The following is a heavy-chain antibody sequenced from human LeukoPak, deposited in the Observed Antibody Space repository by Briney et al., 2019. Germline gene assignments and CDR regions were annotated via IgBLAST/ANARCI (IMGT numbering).Heavy chain of an antibody. D-gene: IGHD3-22*01. CDR2: ISYDGSNK. J-gene: IGHJ4*02. Sequence: QAGGSLRLSCAASGFTFSSYGLHWVRQAPGKGLEWVAVISYDGSNKYYADSVKGRFTISRDNSMNTLYLQMNSLRAEDTAVYYCAKDLNADYYDSSGYIDYWGQGTLVTVSS. V-gene: IGHV3-30*18. CDR3: AKDLNADYYDSSGYIDY. CDR1: GFTFSSYG.